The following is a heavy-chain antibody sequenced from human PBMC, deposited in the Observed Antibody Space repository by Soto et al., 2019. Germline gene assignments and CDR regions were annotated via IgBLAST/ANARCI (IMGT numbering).Heavy chain of an antibody. Sequence: GGSLRLSCAASGFTFSSYSMNWVRQAPGKGLEWVSYISSSSTIYYADSVKGRFTISRDNAKNTLYLQMNSLRDEDTAVYYCARPHYDCWSSPGVGMDVWGQGTTVTVSS. J-gene: IGHJ6*02. D-gene: IGHD3-3*01. CDR2: ISSSSTI. CDR3: ARPHYDCWSSPGVGMDV. CDR1: GFTFSSYS. V-gene: IGHV3-48*02.